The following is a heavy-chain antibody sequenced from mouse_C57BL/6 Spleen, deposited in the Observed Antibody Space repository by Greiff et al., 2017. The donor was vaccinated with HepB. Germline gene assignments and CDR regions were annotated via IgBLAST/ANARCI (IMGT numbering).Heavy chain of an antibody. CDR3: ARTTVVAHWYFDV. CDR1: GYTFTSYT. V-gene: IGHV1-4*01. Sequence: QVQLKESGAELARPGASVKMSCKASGYTFTSYTMHWVKQRPGQGLEWIGYINPSSGYTKYNQKFKDKATLTADKSSSTAYMQLSSLTSEDSAVYYCARTTVVAHWYFDVWGTGTTVTVSS. J-gene: IGHJ1*03. D-gene: IGHD1-1*01. CDR2: INPSSGYT.